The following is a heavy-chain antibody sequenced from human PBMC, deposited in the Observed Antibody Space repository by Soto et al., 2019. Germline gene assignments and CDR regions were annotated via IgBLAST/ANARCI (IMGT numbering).Heavy chain of an antibody. CDR2: ISAYDGNT. Sequence: ASVKVSCKAFGYTFTSYGISWVRQAPGQGLEWMGWISAYDGNTNYAQKVQGRVTMTTDTSTSTANMELRSLRSDDTAVYYCARHTCPWPHWSEPWGQATLAHVSS. V-gene: IGHV1-18*01. CDR1: GYTFTSYG. CDR3: ARHTCPWPHWSEP. J-gene: IGHJ5*02.